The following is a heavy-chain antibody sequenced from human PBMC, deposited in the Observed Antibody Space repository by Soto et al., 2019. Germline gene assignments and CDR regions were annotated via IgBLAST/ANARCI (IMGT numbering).Heavy chain of an antibody. CDR3: ARENVDIVATITGGLDY. V-gene: IGHV4-59*12. CDR2: IYHNGST. CDR1: RGSISTYY. Sequence: SETLSLTCTVSRGSISTYYWSWIRQPPGKGLECIGYIYHNGSTNYNPSLKSRVTISVDTSKNQFSLKLSSVTAADTAVYYCARENVDIVATITGGLDYWGQGTLVTVSS. J-gene: IGHJ4*02. D-gene: IGHD5-12*01.